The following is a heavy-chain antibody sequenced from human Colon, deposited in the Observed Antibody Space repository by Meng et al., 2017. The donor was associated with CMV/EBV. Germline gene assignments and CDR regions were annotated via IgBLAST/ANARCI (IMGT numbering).Heavy chain of an antibody. V-gene: IGHV1-18*01. CDR2: ISPYNGDT. CDR3: ARELARGGY. CDR1: GYTFTNFG. Sequence: QCQLVQSGAEVKKPGASMNVSCKTSGYTFTNFGISWVRQAPGQGLEWMAYISPYNGDTNYAQRFQGRVALTTDTSTSTVYMELGSLTSDDTAMYYCARELARGGYWGQGTLVTVSS. J-gene: IGHJ4*02.